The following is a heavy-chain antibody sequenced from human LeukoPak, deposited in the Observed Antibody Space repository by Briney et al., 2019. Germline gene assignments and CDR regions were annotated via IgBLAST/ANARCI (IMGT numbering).Heavy chain of an antibody. CDR1: GFTFSSYA. CDR2: ISGSGGST. D-gene: IGHD1-26*01. Sequence: GGSLRLSCAASGFTFSSYAMGWVRQAPGKGLGWVSAISGSGGSTYYADCVKGRFTISRDNSKNTLYLQMNSLSAEDTAVYYCSNQVGATTPFDYWGQGTLVTVSS. V-gene: IGHV3-23*01. CDR3: SNQVGATTPFDY. J-gene: IGHJ4*02.